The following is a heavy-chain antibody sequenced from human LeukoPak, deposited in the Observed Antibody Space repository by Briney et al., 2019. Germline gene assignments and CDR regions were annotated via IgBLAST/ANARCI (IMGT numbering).Heavy chain of an antibody. CDR1: GGSISSSSHY. V-gene: IGHV4-39*01. CDR3: ARPHSSGWYPFDY. D-gene: IGHD6-19*01. Sequence: SETLSLTCTVSGGSISSSSHYWGWIRQPPGQGLEWIGSIYYSGSTYYNPSLKSRVTISVDTSKNQFSLKLSSVTAADTAVYYCARPHSSGWYPFDYWGQGTLVTVSS. J-gene: IGHJ4*02. CDR2: IYYSGST.